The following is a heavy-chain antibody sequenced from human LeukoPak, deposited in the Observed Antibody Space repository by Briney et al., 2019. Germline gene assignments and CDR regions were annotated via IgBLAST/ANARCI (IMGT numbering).Heavy chain of an antibody. D-gene: IGHD6-19*01. CDR1: GFTFSSYS. CDR2: ISSSSSYI. CDR3: ARDPSGWYYFDY. V-gene: IGHV3-21*01. J-gene: IGHJ4*02. Sequence: GGSLRLSCAASGFTFSSYSMNWVRQAPGKGLEWVSSISSSSSYIYYADSVKGRFTISRDNAKNSLYLQMNSLGAEDTAVYYCARDPSGWYYFDYWGQGTLVTVSS.